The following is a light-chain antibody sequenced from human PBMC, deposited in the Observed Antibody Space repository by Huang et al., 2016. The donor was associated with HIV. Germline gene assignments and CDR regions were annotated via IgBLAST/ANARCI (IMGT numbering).Light chain of an antibody. CDR3: QQRSNWPLT. V-gene: IGKV3-11*01. CDR2: DAS. Sequence: EIVLKQSPAILSLSPGERATLSCRASQSVRSYLAWYQQKPGQAPRLLIYDASNRATGIPARFSGSGSGTDFTLTISSLEPEDFAVYYCQQRSNWPLTFGGGTKVEIK. J-gene: IGKJ4*01. CDR1: QSVRSY.